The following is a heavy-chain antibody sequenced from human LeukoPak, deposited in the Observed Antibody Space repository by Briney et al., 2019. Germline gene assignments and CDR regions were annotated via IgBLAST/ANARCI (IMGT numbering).Heavy chain of an antibody. Sequence: ASVKASCKASGYTFTSYYIVWVRQAPGQGLECMGIIHPGGGSTTYAPSFQGRVSLTRDMSTRTVYLELSSLTTEDTAVYYCARGDYSSSLEGLAFWGQGTLVTVSS. CDR3: ARGDYSSSLEGLAF. CDR2: IHPGGGST. D-gene: IGHD4-11*01. CDR1: GYTFTSYY. J-gene: IGHJ4*02. V-gene: IGHV1-46*01.